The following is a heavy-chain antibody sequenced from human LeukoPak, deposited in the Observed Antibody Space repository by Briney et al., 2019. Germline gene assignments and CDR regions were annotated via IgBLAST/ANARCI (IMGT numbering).Heavy chain of an antibody. CDR1: GFTVSSNY. D-gene: IGHD1-26*01. CDR3: ASGMTSGTYYGWL. J-gene: IGHJ4*02. Sequence: PGGSLRLSCAASGFTVSSNYMSWVRQAPGKGLERVSVIYSGGGTYYADSVKGRFTISRDNSKNTLDLQMNSLRAEDTAVYYCASGMTSGTYYGWLWGQGTLVTVSS. CDR2: IYSGGGT. V-gene: IGHV3-53*01.